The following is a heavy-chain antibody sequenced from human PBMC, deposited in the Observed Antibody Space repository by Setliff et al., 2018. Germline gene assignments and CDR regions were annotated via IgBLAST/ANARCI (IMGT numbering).Heavy chain of an antibody. CDR1: AYILSSYG. CDR3: ARAGLAAAGRKGVFDH. J-gene: IGHJ4*02. CDR2: ISPYNGVT. V-gene: IGHV1-18*01. D-gene: IGHD6-25*01. Sequence: ASVKVSCKASAYILSSYGISWVRQAPGEGLEWMGWISPYNGVTSYAQRFQGRVTMTTDTSTSTAYMELRSLRSDDTAVYYCARAGLAAAGRKGVFDHWGQGTLVTVSS.